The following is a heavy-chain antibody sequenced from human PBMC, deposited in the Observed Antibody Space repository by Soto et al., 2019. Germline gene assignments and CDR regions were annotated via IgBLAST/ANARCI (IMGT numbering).Heavy chain of an antibody. CDR3: AKDGGYSSASDY. CDR2: ISYDGSNK. D-gene: IGHD6-25*01. V-gene: IGHV3-30*18. Sequence: PGGSLRLSSAASGFTFSSYGMRWVRQAPGKGLEWVAVISYDGSNKYYADSVKGRFTISRDNSKNTLYLQMNSLRAEDTAVYYCAKDGGYSSASDYWGQGTLVTVSS. CDR1: GFTFSSYG. J-gene: IGHJ4*02.